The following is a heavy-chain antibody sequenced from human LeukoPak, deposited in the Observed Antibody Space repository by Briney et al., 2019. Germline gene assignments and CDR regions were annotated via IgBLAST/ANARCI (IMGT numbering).Heavy chain of an antibody. D-gene: IGHD2-2*01. CDR2: INPNTGGT. J-gene: IGHJ6*03. V-gene: IGHV1-2*02. CDR1: GYTFTGYF. Sequence: ASVKVSCKASGYTFTGYFMPWVRQAPGQGLEWMGWINPNTGGTNFAQKFQGRVTMTRDTSITTAYMEVSSLRSDDTAVYYCARGGSPIYYYYMDVWGKGTTVTVSS. CDR3: ARGGSPIYYYYMDV.